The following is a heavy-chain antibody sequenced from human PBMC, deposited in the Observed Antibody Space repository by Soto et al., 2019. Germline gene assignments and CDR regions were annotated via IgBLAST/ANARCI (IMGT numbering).Heavy chain of an antibody. CDR1: GFTFISYE. CDR2: ISSSGSTI. V-gene: IGHV3-48*03. D-gene: IGHD1-7*01. CDR3: ARDFRDNRITGTTVDWFDP. Sequence: PWGSLRLSCAASGFTFISYEINWFRHSPFKWLEWVSYISSSGSTIYYADSVKGRFTISRDNAKNSLYLQMNSLRAEDTAVYYCARDFRDNRITGTTVDWFDPWGQGTLVTVSS. J-gene: IGHJ5*02.